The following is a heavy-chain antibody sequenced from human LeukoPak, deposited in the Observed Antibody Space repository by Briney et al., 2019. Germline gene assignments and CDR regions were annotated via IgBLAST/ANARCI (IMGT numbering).Heavy chain of an antibody. V-gene: IGHV3-30*04. CDR2: ISYDGSNK. D-gene: IGHD3-10*02. CDR3: AELGITMIGGV. Sequence: GSLRLSCAASGFTFSSYAMDWVRQAPGKGLGWVAVISYDGSNKYYADSVKGRFTISRDNAKNSLYLQMNSLRAEDTAVYYCAELGITMIGGVWGKGTTVTISS. J-gene: IGHJ6*04. CDR1: GFTFSSYA.